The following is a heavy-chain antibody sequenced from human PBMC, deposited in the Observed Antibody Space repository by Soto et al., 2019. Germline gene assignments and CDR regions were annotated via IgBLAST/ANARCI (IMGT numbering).Heavy chain of an antibody. V-gene: IGHV1-69*13. CDR1: GGTFSSYS. J-gene: IGHJ5*02. CDR2: IIPIFGTA. Sequence: ASVKVSCKASGGTFSSYSISWVRQAPGQGLEWMGGIIPIFGTANYAQKFQGRVTITADESTSTAYMELSSLRSEDTAVYYCARDYRTTNWFDPWGQGTLVTVSS. D-gene: IGHD1-1*01. CDR3: ARDYRTTNWFDP.